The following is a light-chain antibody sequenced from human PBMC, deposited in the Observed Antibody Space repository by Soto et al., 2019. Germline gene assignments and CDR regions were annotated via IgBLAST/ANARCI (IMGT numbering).Light chain of an antibody. CDR1: HDISTY. Sequence: DIQLTQSPSLLSASVGDRVTITCRASHDISTYLAWYQQKPGKAPKLMIYEASTLQSGVPSRFSGSGSGTEFTLTISGLLPEDFATYHCQQLNTLPFTFGQGTR. V-gene: IGKV1-9*01. J-gene: IGKJ5*01. CDR2: EAS. CDR3: QQLNTLPFT.